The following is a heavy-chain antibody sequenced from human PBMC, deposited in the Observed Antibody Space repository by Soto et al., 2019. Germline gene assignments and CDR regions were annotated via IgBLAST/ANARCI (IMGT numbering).Heavy chain of an antibody. J-gene: IGHJ6*02. CDR1: GFTFSSYG. Sequence: PGGSLRLSCAASGFTFSSYGMHWVRQAPGKGLEWVAVIWYDGSSKYYADSVKGRFTISRDNSKNTLYLQMNSLRAEETAVYYCARDNTVTTLGYYYYGMDVWGQGT. CDR3: ARDNTVTTLGYYYYGMDV. V-gene: IGHV3-33*01. CDR2: IWYDGSSK. D-gene: IGHD4-17*01.